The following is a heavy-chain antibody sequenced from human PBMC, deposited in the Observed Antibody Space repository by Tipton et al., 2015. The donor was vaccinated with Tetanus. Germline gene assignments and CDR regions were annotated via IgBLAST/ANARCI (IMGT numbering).Heavy chain of an antibody. Sequence: TLSLTCTVSGGSLRSYYWSWIRQSPGKGLEWLGYIYFSGHTKYNPSLQSRVTISADTSKNQVSLRLNSVTAADTAVYFCARGGWFPTYFDLWGRGTLVTVSS. CDR2: IYFSGHT. CDR3: ARGGWFPTYFDL. D-gene: IGHD6-19*01. V-gene: IGHV4-59*01. J-gene: IGHJ2*01. CDR1: GGSLRSYY.